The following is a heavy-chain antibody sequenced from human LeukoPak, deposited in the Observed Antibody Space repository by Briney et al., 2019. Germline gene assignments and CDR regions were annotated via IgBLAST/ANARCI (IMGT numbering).Heavy chain of an antibody. Sequence: SETLSLTCAVSGYSISNGYYWGLIRQPPGKGLEWIGSISYSGSTYYNPSLKSRVTISVDTSKNHFSLKLSSVTAADTAVYYCATDSNRGILEWFQYWGQGSLVTVSS. CDR3: ATDSNRGILEWFQY. CDR2: ISYSGST. D-gene: IGHD3-3*01. V-gene: IGHV4-38-2*01. CDR1: GYSISNGYY. J-gene: IGHJ1*01.